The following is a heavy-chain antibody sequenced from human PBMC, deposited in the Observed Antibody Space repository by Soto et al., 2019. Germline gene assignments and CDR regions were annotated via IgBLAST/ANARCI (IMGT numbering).Heavy chain of an antibody. CDR3: AKAAGSSWGTEHFQP. V-gene: IGHV3-23*01. J-gene: IGHJ1*01. Sequence: EVQLLESGGGLVQPGGSLRLSCAASGFTFSSYAMTWVRQAPGKGLEWVSLIAGGGDTYYADSVKGRFTISRDNSKSTLYLQMNSLRVEDTAIYYCAKAAGSSWGTEHFQPWGQGTLVTVSS. CDR1: GFTFSSYA. CDR2: IAGGGDT. D-gene: IGHD6-6*01.